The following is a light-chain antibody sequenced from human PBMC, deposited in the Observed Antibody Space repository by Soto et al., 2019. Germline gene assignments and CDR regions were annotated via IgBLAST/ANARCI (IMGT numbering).Light chain of an antibody. V-gene: IGLV2-14*01. CDR2: EVS. CDR3: NSYTSAATGV. J-gene: IGLJ3*02. CDR1: SSDIGGYNY. Sequence: QSALTQRASVSGSPGQSITISCTGTSSDIGGYNYVSWYQQYPGNVPKLILYEVSKRPSGVSNRFSGSKSGNTASLTISGLQAEDEAHYYCNSYTSAATGVFGGGTKLTVL.